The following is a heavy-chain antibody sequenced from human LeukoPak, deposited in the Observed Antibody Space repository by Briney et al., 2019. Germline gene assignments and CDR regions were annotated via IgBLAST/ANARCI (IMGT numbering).Heavy chain of an antibody. CDR1: GFTVSSNY. J-gene: IGHJ6*02. V-gene: IGHV3-66*01. CDR2: IYIGGST. Sequence: PGGSLRLSCAASGFTVSSNYMSWVRQAPGKGLEWVSVIYIGGSTYYADSVKGRFTISRGISKNTLYLQMNSLRAEDTAVYYCARDKSANYYYYAMDVWGQGTTVTVSS. D-gene: IGHD6-13*01. CDR3: ARDKSANYYYYAMDV.